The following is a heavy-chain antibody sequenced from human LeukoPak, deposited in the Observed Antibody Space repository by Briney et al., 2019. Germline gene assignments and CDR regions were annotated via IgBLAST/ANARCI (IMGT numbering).Heavy chain of an antibody. CDR3: ARDRFRILGRIRRGEGLGY. J-gene: IGHJ4*02. Sequence: PSETLSLTCTVSGGSISSSSYYWGWIRQPPGKGLEWIGSIYYSGSTYYNPSLKSRVTISVDTSKNQFSLKLSSVTAADTAVYYCARDRFRILGRIRRGEGLGYWGQGTLVTVSS. D-gene: IGHD2-15*01. CDR1: GGSISSSSYY. CDR2: IYYSGST. V-gene: IGHV4-39*07.